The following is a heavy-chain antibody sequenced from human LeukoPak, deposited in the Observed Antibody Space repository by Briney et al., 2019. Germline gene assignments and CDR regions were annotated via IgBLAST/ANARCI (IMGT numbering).Heavy chain of an antibody. CDR2: IYYTGST. CDR3: AAEYYYDSSGYYS. J-gene: IGHJ5*02. Sequence: SETLSLTCTVSGGSIISTDDYWGWIRQPPGKGPEWIGSIYYTGSTYHNPSLKSRVTISEDPSKNQFSLKLRSVTAADTAVYYCAAEYYYDSSGYYSWGQGTLVTVSS. D-gene: IGHD3-22*01. V-gene: IGHV4-39*07. CDR1: GGSIISTDDY.